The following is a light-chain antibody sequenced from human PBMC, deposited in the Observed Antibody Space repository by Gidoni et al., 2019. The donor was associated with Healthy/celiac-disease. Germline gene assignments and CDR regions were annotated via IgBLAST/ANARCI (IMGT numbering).Light chain of an antibody. CDR1: KLGDKY. V-gene: IGLV3-1*01. J-gene: IGLJ2*01. CDR3: QAWDSSYVV. CDR2: QDS. Sequence: SYELTQPPPVSVSPGQTASITCSGDKLGDKYACWYQQKPGQSPVLVIYQDSKRPSGIPERFSGSNSGNTATLTISGTQAMDEADYCCQAWDSSYVVFGGGTKLTVL.